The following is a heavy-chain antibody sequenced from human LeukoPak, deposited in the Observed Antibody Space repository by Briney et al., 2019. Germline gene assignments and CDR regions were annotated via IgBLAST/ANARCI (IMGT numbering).Heavy chain of an antibody. Sequence: SETLSLTCAVSGGSISSGGYSWSWIRQPPGKGLEWIGHIFHSGSTYYNPSLKSRATISVDRSKNQLSLKLSSVTAADTAVYYCARGPLLVGGYDYYYYYGMDVWGQGTTVTVSS. CDR3: ARGPLLVGGYDYYYYYGMDV. J-gene: IGHJ6*02. D-gene: IGHD5-12*01. V-gene: IGHV4-30-2*01. CDR1: GGSISSGGYS. CDR2: IFHSGST.